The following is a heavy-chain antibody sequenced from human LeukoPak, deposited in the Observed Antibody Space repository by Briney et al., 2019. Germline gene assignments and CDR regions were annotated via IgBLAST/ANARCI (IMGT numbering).Heavy chain of an antibody. CDR2: IYYSGST. V-gene: IGHV4-59*01. Sequence: SETLSLTCTVSGGSISSYCWSWIRQPPGKGLEWIGYIYYSGSTNYNPSLKSRVTISVDTSKNQFSLKLSSVTAADTAVYYCARDLYSSSWLNYFDYWGQGTLVTVSS. CDR3: ARDLYSSSWLNYFDY. D-gene: IGHD6-13*01. J-gene: IGHJ4*02. CDR1: GGSISSYC.